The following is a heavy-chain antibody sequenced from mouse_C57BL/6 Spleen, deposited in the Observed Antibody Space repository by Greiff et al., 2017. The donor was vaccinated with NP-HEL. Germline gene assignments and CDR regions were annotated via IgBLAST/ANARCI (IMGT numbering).Heavy chain of an antibody. Sequence: VQLQESGPELVKPGASVKISCKASGYAFSSSWMNWVKQRPGKGLEWIGRIYPGDGDTNYNGKFKGKATLTADKSSSTAYMQLSSLTSEDSAVYFCARSVVGLYYFDYWGQGTTLTVSS. CDR2: IYPGDGDT. CDR3: ARSVVGLYYFDY. V-gene: IGHV1-82*01. J-gene: IGHJ2*01. CDR1: GYAFSSSW. D-gene: IGHD1-1*02.